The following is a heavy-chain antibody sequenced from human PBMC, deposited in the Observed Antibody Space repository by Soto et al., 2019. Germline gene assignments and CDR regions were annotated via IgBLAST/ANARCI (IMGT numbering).Heavy chain of an antibody. V-gene: IGHV1-2*04. Sequence: GASVKVSCKASGYTFTGHYMHWVLQAPGQGIEWMGWINANSGGTSYAQQFQAWVTMTRDTSTSTAYLELSSLRSDDTAVYYCASDSDYDFWSGIDYCGQGTLVTVSS. CDR3: ASDSDYDFWSGIDY. CDR1: GYTFTGHY. D-gene: IGHD3-3*01. CDR2: INANSGGT. J-gene: IGHJ4*02.